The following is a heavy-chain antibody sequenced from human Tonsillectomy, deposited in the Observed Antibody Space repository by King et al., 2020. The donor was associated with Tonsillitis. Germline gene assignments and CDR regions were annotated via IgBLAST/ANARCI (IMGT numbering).Heavy chain of an antibody. D-gene: IGHD2-15*01. V-gene: IGHV3-21*01. CDR2: ISSSSSYI. Sequence: VQLVESGGGLVKPGGSLRLSCAASGFPFSSYSMNWVRQAPGKGLEWVSSISSSSSYIYYADSVKGRFTISRDNAKNSLYLQMNSLRAEDTAVYYCARKMCSGGSCNGFDYWGQGTLVTVSS. CDR3: ARKMCSGGSCNGFDY. J-gene: IGHJ4*02. CDR1: GFPFSSYS.